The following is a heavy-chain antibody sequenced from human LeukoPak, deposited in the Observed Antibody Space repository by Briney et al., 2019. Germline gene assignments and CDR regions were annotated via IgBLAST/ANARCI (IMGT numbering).Heavy chain of an antibody. D-gene: IGHD6-19*01. CDR1: GFTFSSYS. V-gene: IGHV3-21*01. CDR3: ARPRGSSGWYDY. Sequence: GGSLRLSCAASGFTFSSYSMNWVRQAPGKGLEWVSSISSSSSYIYYADSVKGRFTISRDNAKNSLYLQMNSLRAEDTAVYYCARPRGSSGWYDYWGQGTLVTVSS. CDR2: ISSSSSYI. J-gene: IGHJ4*02.